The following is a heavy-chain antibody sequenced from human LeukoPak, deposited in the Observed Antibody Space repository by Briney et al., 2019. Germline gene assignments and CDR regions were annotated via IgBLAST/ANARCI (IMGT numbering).Heavy chain of an antibody. Sequence: GGSLRLSCAASGFTFSSYAMSWVRQAPGKGLEWVSAISGSGGSTYYADSVKGRFTISRDNSKNTLYLQMNSLRAKDTAVYYCAKEVVLRYFDWLLIIPPLFDYWGQGTLVTVSS. D-gene: IGHD3-9*01. CDR1: GFTFSSYA. J-gene: IGHJ4*02. CDR3: AKEVVLRYFDWLLIIPPLFDY. CDR2: ISGSGGST. V-gene: IGHV3-23*01.